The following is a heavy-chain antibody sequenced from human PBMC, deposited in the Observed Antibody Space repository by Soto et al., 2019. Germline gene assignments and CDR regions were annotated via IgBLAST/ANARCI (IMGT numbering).Heavy chain of an antibody. Sequence: SETLSLTCTVSGGSISSYYWSWIRQPAGKGLEWIGRIYTSGSTNYNPSLKSRVTMSVDTSKNQFSLKLSSVTAADTAVYYCAREGPPYYYGSGSNWFDPWGQGTLVTVS. CDR2: IYTSGST. V-gene: IGHV4-4*07. CDR1: GGSISSYY. CDR3: AREGPPYYYGSGSNWFDP. D-gene: IGHD3-10*01. J-gene: IGHJ5*02.